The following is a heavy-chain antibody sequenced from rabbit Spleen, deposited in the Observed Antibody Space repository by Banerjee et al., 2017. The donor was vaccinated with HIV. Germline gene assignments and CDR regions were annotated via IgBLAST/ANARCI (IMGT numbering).Heavy chain of an antibody. CDR2: INASTGKP. Sequence: QEQLEESGGGLVKPEGSLTLTCKASGFSFSDKAVMCWVRQAPGKGLQWIACINASTGKPVYATWASGRFTISRTSSTTVTLHMTSLTAADRATYFCARVSESSGWGEDLWGPGTLVTVS. D-gene: IGHD4-1*01. CDR1: GFSFSDKAV. J-gene: IGHJ4*01. CDR3: ARVSESSGWGEDL. V-gene: IGHV1S45*01.